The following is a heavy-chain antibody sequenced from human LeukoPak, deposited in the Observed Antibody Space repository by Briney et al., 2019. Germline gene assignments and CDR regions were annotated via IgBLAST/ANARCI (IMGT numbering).Heavy chain of an antibody. CDR1: GFTVSSNY. J-gene: IGHJ4*02. CDR3: ASPKFNWNGYFDY. V-gene: IGHV3-53*01. D-gene: IGHD1-20*01. Sequence: GGSLRLSCAASGFTVSSNYMSWVRQAPGKGLEWVSVIYSGGSTYYADSVKGRFTISRDNSKNTLYLQMNSLRAEDTAVYYCASPKFNWNGYFDYWGQGTLVTVSS. CDR2: IYSGGST.